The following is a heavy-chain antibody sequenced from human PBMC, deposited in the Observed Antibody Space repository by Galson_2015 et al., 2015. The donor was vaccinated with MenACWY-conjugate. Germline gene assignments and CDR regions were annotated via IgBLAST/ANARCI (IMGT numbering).Heavy chain of an antibody. CDR1: GFSFRSNA. V-gene: IGHV3-23*01. J-gene: IGHJ6*03. CDR3: VKERGSLSHNYYFYFMDV. D-gene: IGHD6-6*01. Sequence: SLRLSCAASGFSFRSNAMSWVRQAPGKGLEWVSAISASGGSTYSPDYAKGRFTFSRANSKTTLILEVNSLRGEDTALYYCVKERGSLSHNYYFYFMDVWGKGTTVTVS. CDR2: ISASGGST.